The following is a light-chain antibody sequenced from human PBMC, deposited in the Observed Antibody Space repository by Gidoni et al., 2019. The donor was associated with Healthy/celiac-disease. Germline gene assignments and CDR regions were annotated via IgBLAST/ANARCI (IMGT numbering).Light chain of an antibody. CDR3: QQYYSTPLT. J-gene: IGKJ4*01. Sequence: IVMTQTPASLTVSRGERATINCKSSQSVLYSSNNKNYLAWYQQKPGQPPKLLIYWAYTRESGVPDRFSGSGSGTDFTLTISSLQAEDVAVYYCQQYYSTPLTFGGGTKVEIK. CDR2: WAY. CDR1: QSVLYSSNNKNY. V-gene: IGKV4-1*01.